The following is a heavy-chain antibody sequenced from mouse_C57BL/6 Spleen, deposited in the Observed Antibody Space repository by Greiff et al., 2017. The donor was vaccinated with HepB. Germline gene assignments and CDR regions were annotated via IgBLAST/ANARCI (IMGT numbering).Heavy chain of an antibody. D-gene: IGHD3-2*02. J-gene: IGHJ2*01. CDR3: ARELGSSGYDVFDY. V-gene: IGHV1-55*01. CDR1: GYTFTSYW. Sequence: QVQLQQPGAELVKPGASVKMSCKASGYTFTSYWITWVKQRPGQGLEWIGDIYPGSGSTNYNEKFKSKATLTVDTSSSTAYMQLSSLTSEDSAVYYCARELGSSGYDVFDYWGQGTTLTVSS. CDR2: IYPGSGST.